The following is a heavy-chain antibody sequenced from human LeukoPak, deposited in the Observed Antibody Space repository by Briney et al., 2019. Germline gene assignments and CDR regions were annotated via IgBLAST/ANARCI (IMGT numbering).Heavy chain of an antibody. D-gene: IGHD3-10*01. CDR1: GYTFTSYG. CDR2: ISAYNGNT. J-gene: IGHJ4*02. CDR3: ARVVTYYGSGSYSDY. Sequence: ASVKVSCKASGYTFTSYGISCVRQAPGQGLEWMGWISAYNGNTNYAQKLQGRVTMTTDTSTSTAYMELRSLRSDDTAVYYCARVVTYYGSGSYSDYWGQGTLVTVSS. V-gene: IGHV1-18*01.